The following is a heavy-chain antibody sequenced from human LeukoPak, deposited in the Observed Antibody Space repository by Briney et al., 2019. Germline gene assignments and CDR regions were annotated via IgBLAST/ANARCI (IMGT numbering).Heavy chain of an antibody. CDR2: ISGSGGST. V-gene: IGHV3-23*01. CDR3: AKAAVVVVIATLFDL. J-gene: IGHJ2*01. CDR1: GFIFDDFA. D-gene: IGHD2-21*01. Sequence: PGGSLRLSYTTSGFIFDDFAMSWVRQAPGKGLEWVSAISGSGGSTYYADSVKGRFTISRDNSKNTLYLQMNSLRAEDTAVYYCAKAAVVVVIATLFDLWGRGTLVTVSS.